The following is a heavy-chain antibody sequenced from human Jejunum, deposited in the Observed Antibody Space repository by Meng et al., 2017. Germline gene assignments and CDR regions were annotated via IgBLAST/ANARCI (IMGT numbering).Heavy chain of an antibody. CDR3: ARDLNFSAFDI. CDR2: IKEDGSVK. J-gene: IGHJ3*02. Sequence: GESLKISCAASGFTFSSSWMAWVRQTPGKGLEWVANIKEDGSVKNHVDSVKGRFTVSRDNAENSLYLQMTSLRVEDTAIYYCARDLNFSAFDIWGQGTMVTVSS. D-gene: IGHD2/OR15-2a*01. CDR1: GFTFSSSW. V-gene: IGHV3-7*01.